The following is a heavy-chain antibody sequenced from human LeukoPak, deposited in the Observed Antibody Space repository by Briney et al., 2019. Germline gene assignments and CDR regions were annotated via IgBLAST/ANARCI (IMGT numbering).Heavy chain of an antibody. CDR2: IKHSGST. Sequence: SETLSLTCAVCGGSFSGYYLSWLRLPQGKGLEWIGVIKHSGSTNYNPSLKSRVTISVDTSKNQFSLKLSSVTAADTAVDYSARCGRRVLRFLEWSTSDFDYWGQGTLVTVSS. V-gene: IGHV4-34*01. CDR3: ARCGRRVLRFLEWSTSDFDY. J-gene: IGHJ4*02. D-gene: IGHD3-3*01. CDR1: GGSFSGYY.